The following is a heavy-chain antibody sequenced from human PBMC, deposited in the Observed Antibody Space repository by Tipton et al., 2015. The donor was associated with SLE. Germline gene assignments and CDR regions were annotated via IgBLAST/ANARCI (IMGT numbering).Heavy chain of an antibody. CDR1: GGFISGYY. Sequence: TLSLTCTVSGGFISGYYWSWIRQPPGKGLEWIAYIHSSGSTNYNHSLKSRVTMSVDKSKNQFSLTLSSVTASDTAVYYCARGRWLVSGDRPERDTWGQGTLVTFSS. J-gene: IGHJ5*02. D-gene: IGHD6-19*01. V-gene: IGHV4-59*12. CDR3: ARGRWLVSGDRPERDT. CDR2: IHSSGST.